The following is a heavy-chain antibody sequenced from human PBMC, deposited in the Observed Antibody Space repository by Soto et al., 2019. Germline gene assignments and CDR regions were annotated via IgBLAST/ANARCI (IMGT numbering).Heavy chain of an antibody. Sequence: QVQLVESGGGVVQPGRSLRLSCAASGFTFSSYGMHWVRQAPGKGLDWVALIWYDGSNKYYADSVKGRFTISRDNSKNTLDLQMNSRRAEDTAVYYCARDSVYSVSYLDNWGQGTLVTVSS. CDR2: IWYDGSNK. CDR1: GFTFSSYG. V-gene: IGHV3-33*01. D-gene: IGHD1-26*01. CDR3: ARDSVYSVSYLDN. J-gene: IGHJ4*02.